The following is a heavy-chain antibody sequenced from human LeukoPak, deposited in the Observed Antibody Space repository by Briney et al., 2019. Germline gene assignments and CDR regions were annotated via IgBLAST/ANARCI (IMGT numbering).Heavy chain of an antibody. CDR1: GGSISNYY. CDR2: IYISGST. V-gene: IGHV4-4*07. D-gene: IGHD1-1*01. CDR3: ASGSRTGDWFDP. Sequence: PSETLSLTCTVSGGSISNYYWSWIRQPAGKGLEWLGRIYISGSTNYNPSLKSRVTISVDKSKNQFSLKLNSVTAADTAVYYCASGSRTGDWFDPWGQGTLVTVSS. J-gene: IGHJ5*02.